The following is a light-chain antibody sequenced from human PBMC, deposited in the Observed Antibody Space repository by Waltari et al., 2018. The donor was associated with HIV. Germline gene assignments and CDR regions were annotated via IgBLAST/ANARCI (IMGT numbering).Light chain of an antibody. J-gene: IGLJ3*02. CDR1: SLSGQY. CDR2: TDT. Sequence: SYELTQPPSVSVSPGQTATITSPGASLSGQYAYWYQQTPGQAPVAIIYTDTERPSGIPERFSGSSSGKTVTLIINEAQTEDEADYYCQSADSSGGFRVFGGGTRLSVL. V-gene: IGLV3-25*03. CDR3: QSADSSGGFRV.